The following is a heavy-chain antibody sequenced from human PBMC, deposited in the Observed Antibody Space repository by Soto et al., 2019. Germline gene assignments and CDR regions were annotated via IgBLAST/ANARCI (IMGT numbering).Heavy chain of an antibody. V-gene: IGHV1-2*04. CDR3: AREAPLADIVVVPAAISLGAFDI. CDR2: INPNSGGT. J-gene: IGHJ3*02. D-gene: IGHD2-2*01. Sequence: ASVKVSCKASGYTFTGYYMHWVRQAPGQGLEWMGWINPNSGGTNYAQKFQGWVTMTRDTSISTAYMELSRLRSDDTAVYYCAREAPLADIVVVPAAISLGAFDIWGQGIMVTVSS. CDR1: GYTFTGYY.